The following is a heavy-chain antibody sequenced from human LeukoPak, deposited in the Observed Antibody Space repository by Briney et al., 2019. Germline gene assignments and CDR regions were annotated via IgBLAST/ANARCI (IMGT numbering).Heavy chain of an antibody. D-gene: IGHD5-18*01. Sequence: GGSLRLSCAASGFTFSSYAMSWVRQAPGKGLEWVSAISGSGGSTYYADSVKGRFTISRDNSKNTLYLQMNSLRAEDTAVYYCAKPYSYGFHYYYYYYMDVWGKGTTVTISS. CDR2: ISGSGGST. J-gene: IGHJ6*03. CDR1: GFTFSSYA. CDR3: AKPYSYGFHYYYYYYMDV. V-gene: IGHV3-23*01.